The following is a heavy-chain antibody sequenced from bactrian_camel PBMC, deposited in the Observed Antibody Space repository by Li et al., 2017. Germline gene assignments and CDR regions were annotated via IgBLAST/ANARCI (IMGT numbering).Heavy chain of an antibody. CDR2: VASNGGST. V-gene: IGHV3S1*01. CDR1: GFTFSGYW. D-gene: IGHD6*01. Sequence: QVQLVESGGGLVQPGGSLRLTCSASGFTFSGYWMYWVRQTPAKGPEWVSGVASNGGSTEYADSIVGRFTISRDNAKDMHLQMNNLEPEDTGVYYCAADPSSWCKASRTGLSEYNYFGQGTQVTVS. J-gene: IGHJ4*01.